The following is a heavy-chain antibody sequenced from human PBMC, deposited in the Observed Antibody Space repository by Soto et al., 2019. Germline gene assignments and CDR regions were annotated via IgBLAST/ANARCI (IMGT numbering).Heavy chain of an antibody. CDR3: ARVGAYCVSTSCLDY. V-gene: IGHV1-18*01. Sequence: QVQLVQSGAEVKKPGASVKVSCKASGYTFTNYGISWVRQAPGQGLEWMGWISAYNGNTDYAQKLQGRVTMTTDTSTSTAYMELRSLRSDDTAVYYCARVGAYCVSTSCLDYWGQGTLVTVSS. J-gene: IGHJ4*02. D-gene: IGHD2-2*01. CDR2: ISAYNGNT. CDR1: GYTFTNYG.